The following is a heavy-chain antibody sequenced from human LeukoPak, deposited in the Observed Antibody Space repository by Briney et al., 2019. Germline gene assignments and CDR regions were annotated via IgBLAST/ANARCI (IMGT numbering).Heavy chain of an antibody. J-gene: IGHJ3*02. CDR1: GDSISPYY. Sequence: SENLSPTLTVPGDSISPYYWNWIRPPPGKGLEWIGDISYSGSTKYIPSLKSRVSISVDTSKNQFFLKLTSVTAADTAMYYCARHGDGYDDTLDIWGQGTMVTVSS. CDR2: ISYSGST. D-gene: IGHD5-24*01. CDR3: ARHGDGYDDTLDI. V-gene: IGHV4-59*08.